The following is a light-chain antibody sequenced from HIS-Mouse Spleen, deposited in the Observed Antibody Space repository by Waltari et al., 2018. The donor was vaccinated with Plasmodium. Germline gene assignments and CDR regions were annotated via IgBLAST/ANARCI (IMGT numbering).Light chain of an antibody. Sequence: QSALTPPASLSGSPGPSITIPCTGTRSPVGGYHYLPWYQQHPGKAPKLMIYEVSNRPSGVSNRFSGSKSGNTASLTISGLQAEDEADYYCSSYTSSSTRVFGGGTKLTVL. J-gene: IGLJ2*01. V-gene: IGLV2-14*01. CDR3: SSYTSSSTRV. CDR1: RSPVGGYHY. CDR2: EVS.